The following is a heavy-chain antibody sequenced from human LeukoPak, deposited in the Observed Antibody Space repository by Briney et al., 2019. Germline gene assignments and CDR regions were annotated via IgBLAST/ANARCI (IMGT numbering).Heavy chain of an antibody. CDR1: GGSISSYY. CDR3: ARGVYIAAAQYGY. Sequence: SETLSLTCTVSGGSISSYYWSWIRQPPGRGREWIGYIYYSGTTNYHPSLKSRVTISVDTSKNQFSLKLSSVTAADTAVYYCARGVYIAAAQYGYWGQGTLVTVSS. CDR2: IYYSGTT. D-gene: IGHD6-13*01. V-gene: IGHV4-59*01. J-gene: IGHJ4*02.